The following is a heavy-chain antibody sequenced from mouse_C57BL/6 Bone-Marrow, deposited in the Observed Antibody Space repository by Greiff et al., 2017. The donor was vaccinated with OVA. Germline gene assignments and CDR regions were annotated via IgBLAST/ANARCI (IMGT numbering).Heavy chain of an antibody. CDR3: ARDYDYDEYFDV. D-gene: IGHD2-4*01. J-gene: IGHJ1*03. CDR1: GFTFSSYA. CDR2: ISDGGSYT. V-gene: IGHV5-4*01. Sequence: EVKLMESGGGLVKPGGSLKLSCAASGFTFSSYAMSWVRQTPEKRLEWVATISDGGSYTYYPDNVKGRFTISRDNAKNNLYLQMSHLKSEDTAMYYCARDYDYDEYFDVWGTGTTVTVSS.